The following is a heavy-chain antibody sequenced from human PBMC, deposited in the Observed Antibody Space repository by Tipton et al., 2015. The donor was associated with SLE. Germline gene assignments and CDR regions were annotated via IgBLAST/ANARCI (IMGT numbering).Heavy chain of an antibody. J-gene: IGHJ4*02. V-gene: IGHV3-7*05. Sequence: SLRLSCAASGFTFSSFWMSWVRQAPGKGLEWVANIKQDGSEKDYVDSVKGRFTISKDNAKNSLYLQMNSLRAEDTAVYYCARDQDIVATIRYWGQGTWSPSPQ. CDR2: IKQDGSEK. D-gene: IGHD5-12*01. CDR1: GFTFSSFW. CDR3: ARDQDIVATIRY.